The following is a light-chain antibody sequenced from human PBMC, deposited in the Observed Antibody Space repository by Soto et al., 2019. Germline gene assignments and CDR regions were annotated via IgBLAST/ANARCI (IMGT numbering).Light chain of an antibody. CDR2: GAS. CDR3: QQYGSSPPVYT. J-gene: IGKJ2*01. CDR1: QSVSSSE. Sequence: ENVLTQSPGTLSLSPGERATLSCRASQSVSSSELAWYQQKPGQALRLLIYGASIRATGIPDRFSGSGSGTDLTLTINRLEPEDFAVYYCQQYGSSPPVYTFGQGTKLEIK. V-gene: IGKV3-20*01.